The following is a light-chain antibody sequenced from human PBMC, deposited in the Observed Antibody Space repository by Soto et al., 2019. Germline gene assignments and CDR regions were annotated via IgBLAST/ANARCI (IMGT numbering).Light chain of an antibody. V-gene: IGKV3-20*01. J-gene: IGKJ2*01. CDR3: QQYGDSRT. CDR1: QSVSSTY. Sequence: EIVLTQSPGTLSLSPGERATLSCRASQSVSSTYLAWYQQKPGQAPRLLIYGASSRATGIPDRFSGSASGTDFTLTINRLEPEDFAIYYCQQYGDSRTFGQGTK. CDR2: GAS.